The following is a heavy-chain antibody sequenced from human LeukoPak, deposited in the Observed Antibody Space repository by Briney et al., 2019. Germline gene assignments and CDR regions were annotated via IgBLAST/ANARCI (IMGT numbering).Heavy chain of an antibody. V-gene: IGHV1-46*01. D-gene: IGHD2-21*02. J-gene: IGHJ3*02. Sequence: ASVTVSCKASGYTFTSYYMHWVRQAPGQGLEWMGIINPSGGSTTYAQNFQGRVTMTRDMSTSTVYMELSSLRSEDTAVYYCARDYCGGDCYTHDAFDIWGQGTMVTVSS. CDR3: ARDYCGGDCYTHDAFDI. CDR2: INPSGGST. CDR1: GYTFTSYY.